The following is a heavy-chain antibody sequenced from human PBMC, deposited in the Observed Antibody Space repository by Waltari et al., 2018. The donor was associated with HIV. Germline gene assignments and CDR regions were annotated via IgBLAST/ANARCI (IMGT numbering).Heavy chain of an antibody. CDR2: SSSSSSTI. J-gene: IGHJ4*02. Sequence: VQLVESGGALVQHGGTLSLSCAASGLPFSDSSMNGVRQAPGKGLEWVSYSSSSSSTIYYADSVKGRFTISRDNAKNSLYLQMNSLRAEDTAVYYCARDPVYSGSSLVYYFDYWGQGTLVTVSS. CDR1: GLPFSDSS. D-gene: IGHD6-6*01. V-gene: IGHV3-48*01. CDR3: ARDPVYSGSSLVYYFDY.